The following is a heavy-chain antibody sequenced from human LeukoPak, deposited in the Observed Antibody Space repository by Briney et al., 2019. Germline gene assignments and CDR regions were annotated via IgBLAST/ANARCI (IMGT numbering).Heavy chain of an antibody. CDR1: GYTFTSYD. V-gene: IGHV1-8*01. CDR2: MNPNSGNT. Sequence: GASVKVSCKASGYTFTSYDINWVRQATGQGLEWMGWMNPNSGNTGYAQKFQGRVTMTRNTSISTAYMELSSLRSEDTAVYYCAATFYDSSGYYYVSAFDIWGQGTMVTVSS. CDR3: AATFYDSSGYYYVSAFDI. J-gene: IGHJ3*02. D-gene: IGHD3-22*01.